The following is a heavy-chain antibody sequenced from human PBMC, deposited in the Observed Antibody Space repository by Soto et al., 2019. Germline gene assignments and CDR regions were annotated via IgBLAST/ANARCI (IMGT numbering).Heavy chain of an antibody. CDR2: INPNGGGT. CDR1: EYTFTGYY. J-gene: IGHJ4*02. CDR3: ATSSDWSPLLDY. D-gene: IGHD6-19*01. Sequence: VKVSCKTSEYTFTGYYLHWVRQAPGQGLEWMGWINPNGGGTIYAQKFQGRLTMTRDTSITTAYMELSRLRSDDTAFYYCATSSDWSPLLDYWGQGTQVTVSS. V-gene: IGHV1-2*02.